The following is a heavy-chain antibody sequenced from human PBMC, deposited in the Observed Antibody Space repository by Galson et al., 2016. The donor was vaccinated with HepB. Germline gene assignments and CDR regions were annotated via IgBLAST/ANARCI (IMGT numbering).Heavy chain of an antibody. V-gene: IGHV3-64D*06. CDR3: VKDQGGTWGAFDI. CDR2: ITGNGGIT. D-gene: IGHD3-16*01. J-gene: IGHJ3*02. Sequence: SEITGNGGITYYADSVKGRFTISRDNSRNTLYLQMSSLTTEDTAVYYCVKDQGGTWGAFDIWGQGTLVTVSS.